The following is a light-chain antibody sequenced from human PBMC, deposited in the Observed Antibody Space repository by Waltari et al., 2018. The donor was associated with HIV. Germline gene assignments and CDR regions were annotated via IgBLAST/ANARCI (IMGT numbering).Light chain of an antibody. Sequence: QSVLTQPPSVSGAPGQRITISCTGRSSNIGAGFDVHWYQHLPGKAPKVLISGNTNRPSGGPDRCSGSKSGTSSSLAITGLQADDEGDYYWQAYDSSLRGHVFGSGTKVAV. J-gene: IGLJ1*01. CDR2: GNT. V-gene: IGLV1-40*01. CDR3: QAYDSSLRGHV. CDR1: SSNIGAGFD.